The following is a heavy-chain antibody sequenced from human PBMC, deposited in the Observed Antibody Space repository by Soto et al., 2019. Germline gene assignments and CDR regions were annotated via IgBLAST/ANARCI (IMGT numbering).Heavy chain of an antibody. J-gene: IGHJ4*02. V-gene: IGHV4-39*01. CDR3: ARQRTSVVTQAYFDV. D-gene: IGHD2-21*02. Sequence: SETLCLTYAVSGYSISSRSYYCGWILQPPGKGLEWIGSIYYSGRTYNNPSLRRRVSMSIDTSKDQFSLKLKSVTAADTALYFCARQRTSVVTQAYFDVWGPGSLVTVSS. CDR1: GYSISSRSYY. CDR2: IYYSGRT.